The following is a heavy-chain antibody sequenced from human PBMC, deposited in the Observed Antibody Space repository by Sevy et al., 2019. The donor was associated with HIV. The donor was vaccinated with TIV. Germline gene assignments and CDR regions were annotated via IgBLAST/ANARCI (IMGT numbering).Heavy chain of an antibody. D-gene: IGHD3-3*01. Sequence: SGPTLVKPTQTLTLTCTFSGFSLSTSRVGVGWIRQPPGKALEWLALIYWDDDKRYSPSLKSRLTVTKDTSKNQVVLTMTNMDPVDTATYFCARRLSDFSSGYNAFDVWGQGTMVTVSS. CDR1: GFSLSTSRVG. J-gene: IGHJ3*01. CDR3: ARRLSDFSSGYNAFDV. CDR2: IYWDDDK. V-gene: IGHV2-5*02.